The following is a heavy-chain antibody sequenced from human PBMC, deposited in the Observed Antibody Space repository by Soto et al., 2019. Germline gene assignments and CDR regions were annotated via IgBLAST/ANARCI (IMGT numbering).Heavy chain of an antibody. CDR1: GFTFSSYS. V-gene: IGHV3-48*01. D-gene: IGHD2-15*01. CDR2: ISSSSSTI. Sequence: EVQLVESGGGLVQPGGSLRLSCAASGFTFSSYSMNWVRQAPGKGLEWVSYISSSSSTIYYADSVKGRFTISRDNAKNSLYLQMNSLRAEDTAVCYCARDNCSGGSCYYVDYWGQGTLVTVSS. CDR3: ARDNCSGGSCYYVDY. J-gene: IGHJ4*02.